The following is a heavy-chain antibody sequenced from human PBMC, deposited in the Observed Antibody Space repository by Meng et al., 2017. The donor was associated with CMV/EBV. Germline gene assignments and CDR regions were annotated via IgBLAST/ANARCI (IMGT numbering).Heavy chain of an antibody. CDR1: GFTFSSYG. CDR3: ARGLGTLRFLEWLPLDFDY. J-gene: IGHJ4*02. V-gene: IGHV3-30*19. CDR2: ISYDGSNK. Sequence: GGSLRLSCAASGFTFSSYGMHWVRRAPGKGLEWVAVISYDGSNKYYADSVKGRFTISRDNSKNTLYLQMNSLRAGDTAVYYCARGLGTLRFLEWLPLDFDYWGQGTLVTVSS. D-gene: IGHD3-3*01.